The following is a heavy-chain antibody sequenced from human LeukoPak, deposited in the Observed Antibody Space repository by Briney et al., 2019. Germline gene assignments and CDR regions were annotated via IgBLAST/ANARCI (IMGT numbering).Heavy chain of an antibody. CDR1: GYTFTSHY. J-gene: IGHJ5*02. CDR2: INPTGDTT. Sequence: ASVKVSCKASGYTFTSHYMHWVRQAPGQGLEWMGVINPTGDTTRYAQKFQERVTITRDMSTSTAYMELSSLRSEDTAVYYCAVGRSYGSSWGQGTLVTVSS. V-gene: IGHV1-46*01. CDR3: AVGRSYGSS. D-gene: IGHD1-26*01.